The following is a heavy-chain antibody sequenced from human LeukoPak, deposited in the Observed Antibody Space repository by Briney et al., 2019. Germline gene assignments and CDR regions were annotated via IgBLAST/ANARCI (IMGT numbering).Heavy chain of an antibody. J-gene: IGHJ4*02. V-gene: IGHV3-23*01. Sequence: AGGSLRLSCAASGFTFSSYAMSWVRQAPGKGLEWVSAISGSGGSTYYADSVKGRFTISRDNSKNTLYLQMNSLRAEDTAVYYCAEASRYGDYLKGFDYWGQGTLVTVSS. CDR3: AEASRYGDYLKGFDY. CDR1: GFTFSSYA. D-gene: IGHD4-17*01. CDR2: ISGSGGST.